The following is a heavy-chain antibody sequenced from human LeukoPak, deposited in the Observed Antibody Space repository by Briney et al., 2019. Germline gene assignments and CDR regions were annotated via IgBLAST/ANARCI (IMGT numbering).Heavy chain of an antibody. CDR2: ISATSSDI. D-gene: IGHD5-12*01. V-gene: IGHV3-21*04. Sequence: PGGSLRLSCAGSGFAFESFTMTWVRQAPGKGLEWVSLISATSSDINYAESVWGRFTISRDNAKNSLFLQMDSLRAEDTAIYYCAKGLFSAYDKYLDSWGQGTLVTVSS. CDR1: GFAFESFT. CDR3: AKGLFSAYDKYLDS. J-gene: IGHJ4*02.